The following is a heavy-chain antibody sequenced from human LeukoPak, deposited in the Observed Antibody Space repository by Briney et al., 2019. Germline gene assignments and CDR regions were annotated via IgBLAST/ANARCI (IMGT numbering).Heavy chain of an antibody. CDR2: IIPIFGTA. V-gene: IGHV1-69*05. CDR1: GGTFSSYA. CDR3: ARGSRAYDSSGYWHY. Sequence: SVKVSCKASGGTFSSYAISWVRQAPGQGLEGMGGIIPIFGTANYAQKFQGRVTITTDESTSTAYMELSSLRSEDTAVYYCARGSRAYDSSGYWHYWGQGTLVTVSS. D-gene: IGHD3-22*01. J-gene: IGHJ4*02.